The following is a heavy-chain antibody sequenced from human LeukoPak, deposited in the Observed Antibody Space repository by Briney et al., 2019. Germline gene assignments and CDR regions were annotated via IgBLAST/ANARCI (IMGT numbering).Heavy chain of an antibody. CDR3: ARGGAYYYDSSGYYGY. J-gene: IGHJ4*02. Sequence: SQTLSLTCTVSGGSISSGSYYWSWIRQPAGKGREWIGRIYTSGSTNYNPSLKSRVTISVDTSKNQFSLKLSSVTAADTAVYYCARGGAYYYDSSGYYGYWGQGTLVTVSS. V-gene: IGHV4-61*02. D-gene: IGHD3-22*01. CDR2: IYTSGST. CDR1: GGSISSGSYY.